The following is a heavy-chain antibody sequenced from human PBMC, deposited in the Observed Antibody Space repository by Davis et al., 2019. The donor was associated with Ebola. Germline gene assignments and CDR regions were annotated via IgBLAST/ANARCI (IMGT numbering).Heavy chain of an antibody. CDR2: ISWNSGSI. Sequence: GGSLRLSCAASGFTFSDYYMSWIRQAPGKGLEWVSGISWNSGSIGYADSVKGRFTISRDNAKNSLYLQMNSLRAEDTALYYCAKDGQLWLRGRLGYYYYGMDVWGKGTTVTVSS. CDR3: AKDGQLWLRGRLGYYYYGMDV. D-gene: IGHD5-18*01. V-gene: IGHV3-9*01. CDR1: GFTFSDYY. J-gene: IGHJ6*04.